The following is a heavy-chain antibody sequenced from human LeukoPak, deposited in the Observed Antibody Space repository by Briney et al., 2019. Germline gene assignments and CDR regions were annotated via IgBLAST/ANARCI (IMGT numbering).Heavy chain of an antibody. D-gene: IGHD4-23*01. Sequence: GASVKVSCKVSGYTLTELSMHWVRQAPGKGLEWMGGFDPEDGETIYAQKFQGRVTMTEDTSTDTAYMELGSLRSEDTAVYYCATRFKTTVVTPYYGHWYFDLWGRGTLVTVSS. CDR2: FDPEDGET. V-gene: IGHV1-24*01. J-gene: IGHJ2*01. CDR3: ATRFKTTVVTPYYGHWYFDL. CDR1: GYTLTELS.